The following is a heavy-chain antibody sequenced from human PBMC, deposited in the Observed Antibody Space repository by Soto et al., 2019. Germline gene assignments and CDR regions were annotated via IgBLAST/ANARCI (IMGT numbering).Heavy chain of an antibody. J-gene: IGHJ6*03. Sequence: SGPTLVKPTQTLTLTCTFSGFSLSTSGVGVGWIRQPPGKALEWLALIYWDDDKRYSPSLKSRLTITKDTSKNQVVLTMTNMDPVDTATYYCAHETQDIVVVPAAPPSGNYYYYYYMDVWGKGTTVTVSS. D-gene: IGHD2-2*01. CDR3: AHETQDIVVVPAAPPSGNYYYYYYMDV. CDR2: IYWDDDK. CDR1: GFSLSTSGVG. V-gene: IGHV2-5*02.